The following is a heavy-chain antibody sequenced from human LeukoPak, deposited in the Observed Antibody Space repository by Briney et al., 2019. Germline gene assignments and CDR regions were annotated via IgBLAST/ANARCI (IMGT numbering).Heavy chain of an antibody. CDR3: AKDGSWSCTD. J-gene: IGHJ4*02. CDR2: IAHHGNNK. CDR1: GLTFSSSA. Sequence: GGSLRLSRGASGLTFSSSAMHWVRQGPGKGLEWVAYIAHHGNNKYYADSVKGRFTISRDNSKGSLYLQMNSLRADDTAVYYCAKDGSWSCTDWGQGTLVRVSS. D-gene: IGHD2-8*02. V-gene: IGHV3-30*02.